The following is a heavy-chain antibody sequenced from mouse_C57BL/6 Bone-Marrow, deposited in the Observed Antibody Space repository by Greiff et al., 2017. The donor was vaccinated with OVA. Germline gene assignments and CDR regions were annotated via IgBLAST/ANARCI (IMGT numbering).Heavy chain of an antibody. CDR2: INPYNGGT. J-gene: IGHJ2*01. Sequence: VQLKQSGPVLVKPGASVKMSCKASGYTFTDYYMNWVKQSHGKSLEWIGVINPYNGGTSYNQKFKGKATLTVDKSSSTAYMELNSLTSEDSAVYYCARETTRYFFDYWAKAPLSQSPQ. CDR1: GYTFTDYY. CDR3: ARETTRYFFDY. D-gene: IGHD2-12*01. V-gene: IGHV1-19*01.